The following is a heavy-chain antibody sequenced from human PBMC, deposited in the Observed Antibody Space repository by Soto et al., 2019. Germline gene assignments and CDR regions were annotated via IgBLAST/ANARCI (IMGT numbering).Heavy chain of an antibody. CDR2: INPNSGGT. Sequence: ASVKVSCKASGYTFTGYYMHWVRQAPGQGLEWMGWINPNSGGTNYAQKFQGRVTMTRDTSISTAYMELSGLRSDDTAVYYCAREGDPYDFWSGTHGWFDPWGQGTLVTVSS. D-gene: IGHD3-3*01. CDR3: AREGDPYDFWSGTHGWFDP. J-gene: IGHJ5*02. V-gene: IGHV1-2*02. CDR1: GYTFTGYY.